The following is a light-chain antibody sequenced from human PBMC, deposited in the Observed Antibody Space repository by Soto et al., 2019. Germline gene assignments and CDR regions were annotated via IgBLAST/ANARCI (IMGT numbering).Light chain of an antibody. V-gene: IGLV2-8*01. CDR3: SSYAATNNSV. J-gene: IGLJ1*01. CDR1: SSDVGGYNY. Sequence: QSALTQPPSASGSPGQSVTISCTGTSSDVGGYNYVSWYQQYPGKAPQLIIYEVTKRPSGVPDRFSGSKSGNTASLTVSGLQAEDEADYYCSSYAATNNSVFGSGTKVTVL. CDR2: EVT.